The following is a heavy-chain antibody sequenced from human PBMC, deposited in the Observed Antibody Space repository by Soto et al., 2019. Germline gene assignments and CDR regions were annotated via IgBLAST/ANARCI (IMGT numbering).Heavy chain of an antibody. Sequence: GASGKVSCNASGYTFTSYYMDWLRHAPGQGLEWMGIINPSGGRKSYAKKFKGRVNMTRDTSKSTVYMELSRLRSEDTAVYYCARVEGYGDPFDYWGQGTLVTVSS. J-gene: IGHJ4*02. CDR2: INPSGGRK. V-gene: IGHV1-46*01. CDR1: GYTFTSYY. D-gene: IGHD4-17*01. CDR3: ARVEGYGDPFDY.